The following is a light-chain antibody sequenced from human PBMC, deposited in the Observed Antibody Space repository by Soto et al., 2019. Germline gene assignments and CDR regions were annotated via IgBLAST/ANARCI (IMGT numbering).Light chain of an antibody. CDR1: QSLLHSNGYNY. J-gene: IGKJ1*01. Sequence: DIVMTQSPLSLPVTPGEPASISCRSSQSLLHSNGYNYLDWYLQKPGQSPQLLIYLGSNRASGVPDRXSXXXXGXXXXXXXXXXXXXXXXVYYCMQALQTPLVFGQGTKVEIK. CDR3: MQALQTPLV. V-gene: IGKV2-28*01. CDR2: LGS.